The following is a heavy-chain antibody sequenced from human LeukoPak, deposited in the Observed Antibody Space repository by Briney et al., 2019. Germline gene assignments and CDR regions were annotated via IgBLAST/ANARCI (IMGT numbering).Heavy chain of an antibody. V-gene: IGHV1-8*03. CDR1: GYTFTSYD. Sequence: GASVKVSCKASGYTFTSYDINWVRQATGQGHEWMGWMNPNSGNTGYAQKFQGRVTITRNTSISTACMELSSLRSEDTAVYYCARGSSSSWYNFDYWGQGTLVTVSS. CDR3: ARGSSSSWYNFDY. D-gene: IGHD6-13*01. CDR2: MNPNSGNT. J-gene: IGHJ4*02.